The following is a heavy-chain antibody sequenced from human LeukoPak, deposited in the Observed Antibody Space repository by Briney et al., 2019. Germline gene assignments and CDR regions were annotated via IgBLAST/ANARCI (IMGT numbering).Heavy chain of an antibody. CDR3: AKDTVRYYYDSSGYEDY. CDR1: GFTFSSYA. CDR2: ISYDGSSK. J-gene: IGHJ4*02. Sequence: PGGSLRLSCAASGFTFSSYAMHWVRQAPGKGLEWVAVISYDGSSKYYADSVKGRFTISRDNSKNTLYLQMNSLRAEDTAVYYCAKDTVRYYYDSSGYEDYWGQGTLVTVSS. D-gene: IGHD3-22*01. V-gene: IGHV3-30-3*01.